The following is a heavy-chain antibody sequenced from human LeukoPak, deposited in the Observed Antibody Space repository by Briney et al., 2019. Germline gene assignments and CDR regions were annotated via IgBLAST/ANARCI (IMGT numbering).Heavy chain of an antibody. Sequence: GGSLRLSCAASGFTFGSYAMSWVRQAPGKGLEWVSVIYSGGSTYYADSVKGRFTISRDNSKNTLFLQMNSLRAEDTAVYYCARDPTTDAFDLWGQGTLVTVSS. J-gene: IGHJ3*01. CDR2: IYSGGST. D-gene: IGHD4-17*01. V-gene: IGHV3-66*01. CDR1: GFTFGSYA. CDR3: ARDPTTDAFDL.